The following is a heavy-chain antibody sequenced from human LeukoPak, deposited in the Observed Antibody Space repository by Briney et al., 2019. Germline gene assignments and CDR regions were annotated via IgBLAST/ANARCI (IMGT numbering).Heavy chain of an antibody. J-gene: IGHJ6*02. D-gene: IGHD4-11*01. Sequence: PSETLSLTCTVSGGSISSYYWSWIRQPPEKGLEWMGYIYYSGSTNYNPSLKSRVTISVDTSKNQFSLNLSSVTAADTAVYYCARSYSYYYYYYGMDVWGQGTTVTVSS. CDR3: ARSYSYYYYYYGMDV. V-gene: IGHV4-59*08. CDR2: IYYSGST. CDR1: GGSISSYY.